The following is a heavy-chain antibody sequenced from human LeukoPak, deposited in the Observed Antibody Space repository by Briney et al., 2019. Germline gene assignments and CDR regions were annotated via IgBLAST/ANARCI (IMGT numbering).Heavy chain of an antibody. CDR2: ISSSSSSYI. CDR1: GFTFSSYS. Sequence: PGGSLRLSCAASGFTFSSYSMNWVRQAPGKGLEWVSSISSSSSSYIYYADSVKGRFTISRDNAKNSLYLQMNSLRAEDTAVYYCARDRGQLVGYYFDYWGQGTLVTVSS. D-gene: IGHD6-6*01. J-gene: IGHJ4*02. CDR3: ARDRGQLVGYYFDY. V-gene: IGHV3-21*01.